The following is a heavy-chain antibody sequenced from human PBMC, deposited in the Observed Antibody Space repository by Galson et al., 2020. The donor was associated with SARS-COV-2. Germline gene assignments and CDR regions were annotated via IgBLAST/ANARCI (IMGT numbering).Heavy chain of an antibody. J-gene: IGHJ6*02. Sequence: ASVNVSCKGSGYKFNNFVINWVRQPPGQGLEWMGWVSPYNGNSDYAQRFQGRVTMTTDTSTNTAYMELKSLQFDDTDVYYCANRGAGGAVWYLGLDVWGQGTTVIVSS. D-gene: IGHD6-13*01. CDR1: GYKFNNFV. V-gene: IGHV1-18*01. CDR2: VSPYNGNS. CDR3: ANRGAGGAVWYLGLDV.